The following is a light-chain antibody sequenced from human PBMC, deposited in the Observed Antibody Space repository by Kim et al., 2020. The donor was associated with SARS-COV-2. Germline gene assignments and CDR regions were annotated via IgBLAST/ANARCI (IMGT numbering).Light chain of an antibody. CDR2: RNN. V-gene: IGLV1-47*01. J-gene: IGLJ1*01. CDR1: SSNIGSNY. CDR3: AAWDDSLSGYV. Sequence: GQRVTISCSGSSSNIGSNYVYWYQQLPGTAPKLLIYRNNQRPSGVPDRFSGSKSGTSASLAISGLRSEGEADYYCAAWDDSLSGYVFGTGTKVTVL.